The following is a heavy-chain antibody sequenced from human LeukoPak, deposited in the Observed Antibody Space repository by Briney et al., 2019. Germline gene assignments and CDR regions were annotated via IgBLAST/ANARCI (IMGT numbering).Heavy chain of an antibody. V-gene: IGHV4-4*07. CDR2: IYTSGST. CDR3: ARATWPSGSYRGVYFQH. Sequence: NPSETLSLTCTVSGGSISSYYWSWIRQPAGKGLEWIGRIYTSGSTNYNPSLKSRVTMSVDTSKNQFSLKLSSVTAADTAVYYCARATWPSGSYRGVYFQHWGQGTLVTVSS. J-gene: IGHJ1*01. D-gene: IGHD1-26*01. CDR1: GGSISSYY.